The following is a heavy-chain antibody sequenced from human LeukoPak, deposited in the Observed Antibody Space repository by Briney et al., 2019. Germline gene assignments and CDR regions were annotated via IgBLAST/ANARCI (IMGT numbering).Heavy chain of an antibody. Sequence: GGSLRLSCAASGFTFSSYSINWVRQAPGKGLEWVSSISSSSSYIYYADSVKGRFTISRDNAKNSLYLQMNSLRAEDTAVYYCARDLRYCSSTSCYTGAFDIWGQGTMVTVSS. J-gene: IGHJ3*02. V-gene: IGHV3-21*01. D-gene: IGHD2-2*02. CDR3: ARDLRYCSSTSCYTGAFDI. CDR2: ISSSSSYI. CDR1: GFTFSSYS.